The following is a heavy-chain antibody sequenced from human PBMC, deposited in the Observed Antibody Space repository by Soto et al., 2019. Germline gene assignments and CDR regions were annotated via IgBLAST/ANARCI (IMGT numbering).Heavy chain of an antibody. CDR2: ISSSSSYST. D-gene: IGHD3-22*01. V-gene: IGHV3-21*04. J-gene: IGHJ4*01. CDR1: GFTFSSYS. CDR3: VRATFFSDSSGYTRCFDY. Sequence: PGGSLRLSCAASGFTFSSYSMNWVRQAPGKGLEWVSSISSSSSYSTAYAASVKGRFTTSRDESQNSVYLQMHSLKTEDTAVYYCVRATFFSDSSGYTRCFDYWGHGTLVTVSS.